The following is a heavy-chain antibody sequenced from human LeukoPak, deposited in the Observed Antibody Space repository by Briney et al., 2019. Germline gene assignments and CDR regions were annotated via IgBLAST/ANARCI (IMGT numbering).Heavy chain of an antibody. CDR2: VNPNSGNT. Sequence: GASVKVSCKASGYTFTSYDINWVRQATGQGLEWMGWVNPNSGNTGYAQKFQGRVTVTRNTSISTAYMELSSLRSEDTAVYCCARSGSPVGHAFDIWGQGTMVTVSS. D-gene: IGHD3-10*01. CDR3: ARSGSPVGHAFDI. V-gene: IGHV1-8*01. CDR1: GYTFTSYD. J-gene: IGHJ3*02.